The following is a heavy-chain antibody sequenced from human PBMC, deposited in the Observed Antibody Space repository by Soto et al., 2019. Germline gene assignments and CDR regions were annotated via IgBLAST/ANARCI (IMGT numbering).Heavy chain of an antibody. J-gene: IGHJ6*02. V-gene: IGHV3-7*01. CDR3: ARGHIAAAATGQGYRDYYYYYGMDV. Sequence: GSLRTGCAASVFTVSRHWMRWVREAPGKGRGWVANIKQYGIEKYYVDSVKARFTISRDNAKNSLYLQMNSLRAEDTAVYYSARGHIAAAATGQGYRDYYYYYGMDVWGQGTTVTVSS. CDR1: VFTVSRHW. D-gene: IGHD6-13*01. CDR2: IKQYGIEK.